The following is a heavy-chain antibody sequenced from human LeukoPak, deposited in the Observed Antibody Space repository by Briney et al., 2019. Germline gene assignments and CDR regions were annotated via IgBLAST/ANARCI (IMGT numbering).Heavy chain of an antibody. Sequence: GGSLRLSCAASGFTFSGYGMHWVRQAPGKGLEWVAVIWFDGSNTYYVDSVKGRFTISRDNSKNMLYLQMDSLRAEDTAVYYCAKAGRYDSSGPDDYWGQGTLVTVSS. V-gene: IGHV3-33*06. J-gene: IGHJ4*02. CDR1: GFTFSGYG. CDR2: IWFDGSNT. CDR3: AKAGRYDSSGPDDY. D-gene: IGHD3-22*01.